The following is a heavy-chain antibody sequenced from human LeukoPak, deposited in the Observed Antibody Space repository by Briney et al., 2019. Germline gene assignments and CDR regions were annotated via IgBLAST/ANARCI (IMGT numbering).Heavy chain of an antibody. D-gene: IGHD6-13*01. CDR1: GGSFSGYY. V-gene: IGHV4-34*01. CDR2: INHSGST. J-gene: IGHJ3*02. Sequence: SETLSLTCAVYGGSFSGYYWSWIRQPPGKGLEWIGEINHSGSTNYNPSLKSRVTISVDTSKNQFSLKLSSVTAADTAVYYCARAGYSSSFYAFDIWGQGTMVTVSS. CDR3: ARAGYSSSFYAFDI.